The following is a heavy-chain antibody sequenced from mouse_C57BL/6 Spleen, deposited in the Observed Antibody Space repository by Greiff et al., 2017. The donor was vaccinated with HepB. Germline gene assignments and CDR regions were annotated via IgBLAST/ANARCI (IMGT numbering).Heavy chain of an antibody. J-gene: IGHJ2*01. D-gene: IGHD2-2*01. CDR2: IYPGDGDT. Sequence: QVQLQQPGPELVKPGASVKISCKASGYAFTSYWMNWVKQRPGQGLEWIGRIYPGDGDTNYNAKFKGKATLTADKSSSTAYMKLSSLTSEDSAVYFCARSGIYDGNDKAYWGQGTTLTVSS. V-gene: IGHV1-82*01. CDR3: ARSGIYDGNDKAY. CDR1: GYAFTSYW.